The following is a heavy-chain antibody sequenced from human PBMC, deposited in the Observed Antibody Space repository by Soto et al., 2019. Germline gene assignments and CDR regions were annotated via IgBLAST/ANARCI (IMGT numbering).Heavy chain of an antibody. Sequence: GGSLRLSCAASGFTFSSYAMSWVRQAPGKGLEWVSAISGSGGSTYYADSVKGRFTISRDNSKNTLYLQMNSLRAEDTAVYACAKDPFEQLVEGGWFDPWGQGTLVTVSS. CDR1: GFTFSSYA. D-gene: IGHD6-6*01. CDR3: AKDPFEQLVEGGWFDP. CDR2: ISGSGGST. J-gene: IGHJ5*02. V-gene: IGHV3-23*01.